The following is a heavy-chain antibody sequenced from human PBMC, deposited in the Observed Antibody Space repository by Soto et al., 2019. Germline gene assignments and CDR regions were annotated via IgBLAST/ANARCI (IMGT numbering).Heavy chain of an antibody. Sequence: SVKVSCKASGGTFSSYAISWVRQAPGQGLEWMGGIIPIFGTANYAQKFQGRVTITAGESTSTAYMELSSLRSEDTAVYYCARHEMVRGIYYFDYWGQGTLVTVSS. V-gene: IGHV1-69*13. CDR2: IIPIFGTA. D-gene: IGHD3-10*01. J-gene: IGHJ4*02. CDR3: ARHEMVRGIYYFDY. CDR1: GGTFSSYA.